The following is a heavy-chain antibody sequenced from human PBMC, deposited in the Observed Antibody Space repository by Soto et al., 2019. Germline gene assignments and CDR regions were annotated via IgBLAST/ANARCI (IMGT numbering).Heavy chain of an antibody. Sequence: GGSLRLSCAASGFTFRNYGMNWVRQAPGKGLEWVSSISGSSSYIYYADSVKGRFTISRDNAKNSLSLQMNSLRAEDTAVYFCARDPIPVPMYYFDYWGQGSLVTVSS. V-gene: IGHV3-21*01. CDR2: ISGSSSYI. CDR3: ARDPIPVPMYYFDY. CDR1: GFTFRNYG. D-gene: IGHD6-19*01. J-gene: IGHJ4*02.